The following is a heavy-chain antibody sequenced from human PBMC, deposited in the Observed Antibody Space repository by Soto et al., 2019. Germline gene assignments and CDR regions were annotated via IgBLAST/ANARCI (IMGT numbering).Heavy chain of an antibody. Sequence: EVQLVESGGGLVQPGGSLRLSCAASGFTFSDHYRDWVRQAPGKGLEWVGRTRNKANSYTTEYAASVKGRFTISRDDSKNSLYLQMNSLKTEDTAVYYCARVDYGSGSYQDYWGQGTLVTVSS. CDR2: TRNKANSYTT. J-gene: IGHJ4*02. V-gene: IGHV3-72*01. CDR3: ARVDYGSGSYQDY. CDR1: GFTFSDHY. D-gene: IGHD3-10*01.